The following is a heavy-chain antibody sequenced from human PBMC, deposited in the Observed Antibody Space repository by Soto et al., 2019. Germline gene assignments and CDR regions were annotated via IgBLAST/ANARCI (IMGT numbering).Heavy chain of an antibody. D-gene: IGHD3-10*01. CDR3: VRYGSGSSVWFYP. V-gene: IGHV4-59*02. CDR1: GDSVSSGY. CDR2: MYFGGSF. Sequence: SETLSLTCHVSGDSVSSGYWSWIRQPPGKGLEWIGFMYFGGSFNYNPSLASRVTISVETSKNQFSMKMTSVTAADTAVYYCVRYGSGSSVWFYPCGQGTLVPVSS. J-gene: IGHJ5*02.